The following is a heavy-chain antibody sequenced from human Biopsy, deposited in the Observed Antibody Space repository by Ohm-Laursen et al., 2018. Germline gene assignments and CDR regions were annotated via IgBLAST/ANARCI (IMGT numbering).Heavy chain of an antibody. Sequence: SSVKVSCKASGYNFGNYYINWVRKVPGQGLEWLGVVNPVAEATMYAQKFQDRITLTRDASTNTVYMDLTSLTSEDTAVYYCARESPLRLGVYGAIRCFKEVFGMDVWGQGTTVIVSS. D-gene: IGHD2-8*02. CDR1: GYNFGNYY. CDR3: ARESPLRLGVYGAIRCFKEVFGMDV. CDR2: VNPVAEAT. V-gene: IGHV1-46*01. J-gene: IGHJ6*02.